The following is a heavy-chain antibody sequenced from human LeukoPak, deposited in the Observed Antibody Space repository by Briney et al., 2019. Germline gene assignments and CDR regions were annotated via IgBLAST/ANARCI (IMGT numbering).Heavy chain of an antibody. Sequence: GGSLRLSCAASGLTFTTYWMTWVRQAPGKGLEWVAFIRYDGSNKYYADSVKGRFTISRDNSKNTLYLQMNSLRAEDTAVYYCANPLVDTGGYWGQGTLVTVSS. J-gene: IGHJ4*02. CDR1: GLTFTTYW. D-gene: IGHD1-14*01. CDR2: IRYDGSNK. CDR3: ANPLVDTGGY. V-gene: IGHV3-30*02.